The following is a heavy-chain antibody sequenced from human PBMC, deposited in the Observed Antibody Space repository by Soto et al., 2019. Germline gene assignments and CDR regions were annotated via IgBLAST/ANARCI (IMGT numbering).Heavy chain of an antibody. V-gene: IGHV4-31*03. Sequence: QVQLQESGPGLVKPSQTLSLTCTVSGGSISSVGYYWSWIRQHPGKGLEWIGYIYYSGSTYYNPSLKSRVTISVDTSKNQFSLKLSSVTAADTAVYYCARDQADSHDAFDIWGQGTMVTVSS. CDR2: IYYSGST. J-gene: IGHJ3*02. CDR1: GGSISSVGYY. CDR3: ARDQADSHDAFDI.